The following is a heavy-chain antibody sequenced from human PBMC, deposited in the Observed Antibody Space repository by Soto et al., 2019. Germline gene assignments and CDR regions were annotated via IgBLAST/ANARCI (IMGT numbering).Heavy chain of an antibody. CDR2: IYHSGST. V-gene: IGHV4-30-2*01. Sequence: SETLSLTCAVSGGSISSGGYSWSWIRQPPGKGLEWIGYIYHSGSTYYNPSLKSRVTISVDKSKNQFSLKLSSVTAADTAVYYCARDLYSSGYHWFDPWGQGTLVTVSS. CDR1: GGSISSGGYS. J-gene: IGHJ5*02. D-gene: IGHD6-19*01. CDR3: ARDLYSSGYHWFDP.